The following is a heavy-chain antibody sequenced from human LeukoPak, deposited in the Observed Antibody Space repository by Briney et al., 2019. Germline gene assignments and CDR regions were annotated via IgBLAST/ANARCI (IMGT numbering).Heavy chain of an antibody. CDR2: INPNSGGT. J-gene: IGHJ4*02. CDR1: GYTFTGYY. CDR3: ARSRELVAGFDY. V-gene: IGHV1-2*02. D-gene: IGHD2-8*02. Sequence: ASVKVSCKASGYTFTGYYMHWVRQAPGQGLEWMGWINPNSGGTIYAQKFQGRVTMTRDTSTSTAYMELSRLRSDDTAVYYCARSRELVAGFDYWGQGTLVTVSS.